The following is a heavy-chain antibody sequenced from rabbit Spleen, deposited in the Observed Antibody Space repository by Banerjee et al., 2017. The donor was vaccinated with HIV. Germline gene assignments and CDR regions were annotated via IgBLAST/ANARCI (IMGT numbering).Heavy chain of an antibody. CDR3: ARGSATMTLVITGYYLSL. J-gene: IGHJ4*01. CDR1: GFDFSNKAV. CDR2: IYGGDGIST. V-gene: IGHV1S45*01. D-gene: IGHD2-1*01. Sequence: QEQLVESGGGLVQPEGSLTLTCKASGFDFSNKAVMCWVRQAPGKGLEWIACIYGGDGISTAYASWAKGRFTVSKTSSATVTLQMTSLTAADTATYFCARGSATMTLVITGYYLSLWGPGTLVTVS.